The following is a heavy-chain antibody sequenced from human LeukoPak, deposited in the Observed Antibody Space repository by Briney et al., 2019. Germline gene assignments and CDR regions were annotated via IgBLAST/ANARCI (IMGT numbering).Heavy chain of an antibody. V-gene: IGHV3-23*01. D-gene: IGHD3-22*01. CDR1: GFTFSNYA. CDR3: AKGRFRNYYDGSGYSVFDY. CDR2: ISGSGDST. J-gene: IGHJ4*02. Sequence: PGGSLRLSCAASGFTFSNYAMSWVRQAPGKGLEWVSAISGSGDSTYYADSLKGRFAISRDNSKNTLSLQMNSLRAEDTAVYYCAKGRFRNYYDGSGYSVFDYWGQGTLVTVSS.